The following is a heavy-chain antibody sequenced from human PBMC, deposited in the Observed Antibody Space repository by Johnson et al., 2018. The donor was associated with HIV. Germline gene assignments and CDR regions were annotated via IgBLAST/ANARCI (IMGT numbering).Heavy chain of an antibody. CDR2: ISWNSGSI. CDR3: ARPRTGSDAFDI. D-gene: IGHD7-27*01. J-gene: IGHJ3*02. V-gene: IGHV3-9*01. Sequence: LVESGGGLVQPGRSLRLSCAASGFTFDDYAMHWVRQAPGKGLEWVSGISWNSGSIGYADSVKGRFTISRDNSKNTLYLQMNSLRAEDTAVYYCARPRTGSDAFDIWGQGTMVTVSS. CDR1: GFTFDDYA.